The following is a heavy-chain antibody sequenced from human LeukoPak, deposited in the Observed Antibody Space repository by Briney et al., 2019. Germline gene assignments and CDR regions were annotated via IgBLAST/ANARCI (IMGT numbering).Heavy chain of an antibody. J-gene: IGHJ4*02. Sequence: GGSLRLSCAASGFTFSSYSMNWVRQAPGKGLEWVSYISSSSSTIYYADSVKGRFTISRDNAKNSLYLQMNSLRAEDTAVYYCARDQCSGGSCYSGLGDYWGQGTLVTVSS. CDR3: ARDQCSGGSCYSGLGDY. CDR2: ISSSSSTI. D-gene: IGHD2-15*01. CDR1: GFTFSSYS. V-gene: IGHV3-48*04.